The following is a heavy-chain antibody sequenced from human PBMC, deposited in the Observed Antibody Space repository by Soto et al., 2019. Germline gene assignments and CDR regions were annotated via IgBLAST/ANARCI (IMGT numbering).Heavy chain of an antibody. CDR1: GFTFSTYS. CDR3: AREAVVGVIAGWFDP. V-gene: IGHV3-21*01. D-gene: IGHD3-3*01. Sequence: EVQLVDSGGGLVKAGGSLRLSCAASGFTFSTYSMNWVRQAPVKGLEWVSSISNYNNYIYYADSVKGRFTISRDNAKNSLYLQMNSLRAEDTAVYYCAREAVVGVIAGWFDPWGQGTLVTVSS. J-gene: IGHJ5*02. CDR2: ISNYNNYI.